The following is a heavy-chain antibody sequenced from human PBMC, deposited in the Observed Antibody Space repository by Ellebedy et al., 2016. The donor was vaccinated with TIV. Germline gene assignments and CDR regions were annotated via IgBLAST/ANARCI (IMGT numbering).Heavy chain of an antibody. Sequence: GESLKISCAASGFTFSDYYMSWIRQAPGKGLEWVSYISSSGSTIYYADSVKGRFTISRDNAKNSLYLQMNSLRAEETAVYYCARGSVYDSSGYYYGGRSDAWGQGSLVTVSS. CDR3: ARGSVYDSSGYYYGGRSDA. CDR1: GFTFSDYY. V-gene: IGHV3-11*01. CDR2: ISSSGSTI. J-gene: IGHJ5*02. D-gene: IGHD3-22*01.